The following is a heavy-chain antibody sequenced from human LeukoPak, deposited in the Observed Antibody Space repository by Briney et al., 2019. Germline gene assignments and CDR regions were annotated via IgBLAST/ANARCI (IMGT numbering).Heavy chain of an antibody. CDR2: IYSGGST. Sequence: GGSLRLSCAASGFTVSSNYMGWVRQAPGKGLEWVSVIYSGGSTYYADSVKGRFTISRHNSKNTLYLQMNSLRAEDTAVYYCARVERLAYFDYWGQGTLVTVSS. D-gene: IGHD1-1*01. CDR3: ARVERLAYFDY. J-gene: IGHJ4*02. V-gene: IGHV3-53*04. CDR1: GFTVSSNY.